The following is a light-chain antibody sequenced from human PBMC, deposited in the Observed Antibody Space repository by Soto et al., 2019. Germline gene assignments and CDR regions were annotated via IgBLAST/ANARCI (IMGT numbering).Light chain of an antibody. CDR2: GAS. J-gene: IGKJ4*01. CDR1: QSVGSD. CDR3: QQRSNWPPLT. V-gene: IGKV3-15*01. Sequence: EIVMTQSPATLSVSPGERFTLSCRASQSVGSDLAWYQQKPGQAPRLLIYGASTRATGIPARFSGSGSGTEFTLTISGLQSEDFAVYYCQQRSNWPPLTFGGGTKVDI.